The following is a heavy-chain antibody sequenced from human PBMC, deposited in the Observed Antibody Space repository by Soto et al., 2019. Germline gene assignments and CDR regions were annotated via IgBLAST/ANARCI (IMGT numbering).Heavy chain of an antibody. J-gene: IGHJ3*02. D-gene: IGHD3-10*01. Sequence: GGSLRLSCAASGFTFSSYEMNWVRQAPGKELEWVSYISSSGSTIYYADSVKGRFTISRDNAKNSLYLQMNSLRAEDTAVYYCARAARRVRGAFDIWGQGTMVTVSS. CDR3: ARAARRVRGAFDI. CDR2: ISSSGSTI. V-gene: IGHV3-48*03. CDR1: GFTFSSYE.